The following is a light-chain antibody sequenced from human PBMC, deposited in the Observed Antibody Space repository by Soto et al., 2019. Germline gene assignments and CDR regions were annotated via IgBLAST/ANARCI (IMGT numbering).Light chain of an antibody. V-gene: IGLV1-47*01. CDR3: AAWDDSLSGVV. CDR1: SSNIGSNY. J-gene: IGLJ2*01. CDR2: RNN. Sequence: QSVLTQPPSASGTPGQRVTISCSGSSSNIGSNYVYWYQQLPGTAPKLLIYRNNQRPSGVPDRFSGSKSGTSASLAISGLRSEHEADYYCAAWDDSLSGVVFGGGTELTVL.